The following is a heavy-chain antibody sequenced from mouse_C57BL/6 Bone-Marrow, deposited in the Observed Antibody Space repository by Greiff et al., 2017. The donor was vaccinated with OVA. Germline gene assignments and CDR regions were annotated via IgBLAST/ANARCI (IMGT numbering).Heavy chain of an antibody. V-gene: IGHV1-82*01. Sequence: VQLQQSGPELVKPGASVKISCKASGYAFSSSWMNWVKQRPGQGLEWIGRIYPGDGDTNYNGKFKGKATLTADKSSSTAYMQLSSLTSEDSAVYFCARGGAMDYWGQGTSVTVSS. CDR1: GYAFSSSW. CDR3: ARGGAMDY. CDR2: IYPGDGDT. J-gene: IGHJ4*01.